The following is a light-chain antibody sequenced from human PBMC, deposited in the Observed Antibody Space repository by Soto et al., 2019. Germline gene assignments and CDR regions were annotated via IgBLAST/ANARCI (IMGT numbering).Light chain of an antibody. V-gene: IGKV3-11*01. Sequence: EIVLTQSPGTPSLSPGERATLSCRASQRVGSSYLAWYQQKPGQAPRLLIYDASNRATGIPARFSGSGSGTDFTLTISSLEPEDFAVYYCQQRSNWPPTWTFGQGTKVDIK. J-gene: IGKJ1*01. CDR2: DAS. CDR1: QRVGSSY. CDR3: QQRSNWPPTWT.